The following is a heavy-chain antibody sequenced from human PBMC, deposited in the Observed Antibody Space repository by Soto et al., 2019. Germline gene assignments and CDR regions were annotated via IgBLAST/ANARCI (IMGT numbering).Heavy chain of an antibody. D-gene: IGHD3-10*01. CDR3: TTDPVVLWFGELLDAFEI. J-gene: IGHJ3*02. CDR1: GFTFSNAW. Sequence: EVQLVESGGGLVKPGGSLRLSCAASGFTFSNAWMSWVRQAPGKGLEWVGRIKSKTDGGTTDYAAPVKGRFTLSRDXXQXTXSLQRISLNTEDTAVYYCTTDPVVLWFGELLDAFEIWGQGTIVTVSS. CDR2: IKSKTDGGTT. V-gene: IGHV3-15*01.